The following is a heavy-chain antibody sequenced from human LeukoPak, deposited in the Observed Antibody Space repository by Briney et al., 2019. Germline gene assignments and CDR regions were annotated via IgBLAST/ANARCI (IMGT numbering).Heavy chain of an antibody. D-gene: IGHD1-26*01. CDR3: ARDPGRSPDY. J-gene: IGHJ4*02. Sequence: AGGSLRLSCAASGFTFSHYSMHWVRQAPGRGLEYVSAINSNGDDTYYVDSVKGRFTISRDNSKNTLYLQMGSLRVEDKAVYYCARDPGRSPDYWGQGTLVTVSS. CDR2: INSNGDDT. CDR1: GFTFSHYS. V-gene: IGHV3-64*02.